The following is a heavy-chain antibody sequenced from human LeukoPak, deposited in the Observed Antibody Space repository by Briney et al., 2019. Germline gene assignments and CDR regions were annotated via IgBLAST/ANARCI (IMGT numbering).Heavy chain of an antibody. CDR2: IIPIFGTA. CDR1: VGTFSSYA. Sequence: ASVKVSCKASVGTFSSYAISWVRQAPGQGLEWMGGIIPIFGTANYAQKFQGRVTITADEFTSTAYMELSSLRSEDTAVYYCARVGAAPLDYYYYYGMDVWGQGTTVTVSS. V-gene: IGHV1-69*13. D-gene: IGHD6-13*01. J-gene: IGHJ6*02. CDR3: ARVGAAPLDYYYYYGMDV.